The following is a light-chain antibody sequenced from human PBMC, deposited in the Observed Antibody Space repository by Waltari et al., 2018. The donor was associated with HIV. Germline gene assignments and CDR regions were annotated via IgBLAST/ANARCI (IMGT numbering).Light chain of an antibody. CDR1: SSDVGAYNY. V-gene: IGLV2-11*01. J-gene: IGLJ1*01. Sequence: QSALTQPRSVSGSPGQSVTISCTGTSSDVGAYNYGSWYQQHPGRAPKLMIYDVSQRPSRVPDRFSGSKSGNTASLTISGLQAEDEADYYCCSYAGSYTFYVFGTGTKVTVL. CDR2: DVS. CDR3: CSYAGSYTFYV.